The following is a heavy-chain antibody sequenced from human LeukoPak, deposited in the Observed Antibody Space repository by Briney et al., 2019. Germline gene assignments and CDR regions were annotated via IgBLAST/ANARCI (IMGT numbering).Heavy chain of an antibody. CDR2: ISGSGGST. D-gene: IGHD3-3*01. CDR3: AKDRHDLNVLRFLEWLSPFDY. V-gene: IGHV3-23*01. Sequence: GGSLRLSCAASGFTFSSYAMSWVRQAPGKGLEWVSAISGSGGSTYYADSVKGRFTISRDNSKNTLYLQMNSLRAEDTAVYYCAKDRHDLNVLRFLEWLSPFDYWGQGTLVTVSS. CDR1: GFTFSSYA. J-gene: IGHJ4*02.